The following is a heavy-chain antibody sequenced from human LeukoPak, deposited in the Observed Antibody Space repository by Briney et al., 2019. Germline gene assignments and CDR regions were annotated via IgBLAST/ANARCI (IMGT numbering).Heavy chain of an antibody. V-gene: IGHV4-34*01. CDR3: AGGRAQCSSTSCNRRLRSRFDP. Sequence: ASETLSLTCAVYGGSFSGYYWSWIRQPPGKGLEWIGEINHSGSTNYNPSLKSRVTISVDTSKNQFSLKLSSVTAADTAVYYCAGGRAQCSSTSCNRRLRSRFDPWGQGTLVTVSS. CDR1: GGSFSGYY. CDR2: INHSGST. D-gene: IGHD2-2*01. J-gene: IGHJ5*02.